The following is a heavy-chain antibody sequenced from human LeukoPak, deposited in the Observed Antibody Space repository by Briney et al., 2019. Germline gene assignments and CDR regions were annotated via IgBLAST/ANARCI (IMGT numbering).Heavy chain of an antibody. CDR2: VDPSDSYT. Sequence: PGGSLSLSCKGSGYSFTSYWINWVRQMPGKGLEWMGRVDPSDSYTNYSPSFQGHVSISTDKSISTAYLQWNSLKASDTGTYYCATGVGDTAMVIDYWGQGTLVTVSS. J-gene: IGHJ4*02. CDR3: ATGVGDTAMVIDY. CDR1: GYSFTSYW. V-gene: IGHV5-10-1*01. D-gene: IGHD5-18*01.